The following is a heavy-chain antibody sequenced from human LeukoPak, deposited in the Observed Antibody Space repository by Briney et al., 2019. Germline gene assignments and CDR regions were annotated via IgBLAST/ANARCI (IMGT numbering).Heavy chain of an antibody. J-gene: IGHJ4*02. Sequence: GGSLRLSCAASGFTFSSYSMNWVRQAPGKGLEWVSSISSSSSYIYYADSVKGRFTISRDNAKNSLYLQMNSLRAEDTAVYYCARGNIVDTIMAFDYWGQGTLVTVSS. CDR3: ARGNIVDTIMAFDY. V-gene: IGHV3-21*01. CDR2: ISSSSSYI. D-gene: IGHD5-12*01. CDR1: GFTFSSYS.